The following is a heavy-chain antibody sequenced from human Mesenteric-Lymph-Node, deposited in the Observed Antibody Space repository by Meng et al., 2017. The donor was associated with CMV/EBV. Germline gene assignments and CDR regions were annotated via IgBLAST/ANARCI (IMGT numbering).Heavy chain of an antibody. Sequence: YRFSSYWIGWVRQLPGKGLEWMGLIYPGDSDTRYSPSFQGQVTISADKSISTAYLQWSSLKASDTAMYYCARHAEYDFWSGALFDYWGQGTLVTVSS. CDR1: YRFSSYW. V-gene: IGHV5-51*01. CDR3: ARHAEYDFWSGALFDY. D-gene: IGHD3-3*01. J-gene: IGHJ4*02. CDR2: IYPGDSDT.